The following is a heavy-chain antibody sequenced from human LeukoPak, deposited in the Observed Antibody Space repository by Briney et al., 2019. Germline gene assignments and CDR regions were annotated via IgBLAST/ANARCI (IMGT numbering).Heavy chain of an antibody. V-gene: IGHV3-11*05. CDR2: ISSSSSYT. CDR1: GFTFSDYY. J-gene: IGHJ4*02. CDR3: AKGRAGIDY. Sequence: GGSLRLSCAASGFTFSDYYMSWIRQAPGKGLEWVSYISSSSSYTNYADSVKGRFTISRDNAKNSLYLQMNSLRVEDTAVYYCAKGRAGIDYWGQGTLVIVSS. D-gene: IGHD6-19*01.